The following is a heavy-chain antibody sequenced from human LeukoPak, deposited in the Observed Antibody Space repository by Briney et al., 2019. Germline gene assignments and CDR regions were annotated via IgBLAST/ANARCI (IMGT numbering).Heavy chain of an antibody. CDR3: ARVRNCSGGSCYFRFDY. CDR2: INPNSGGT. J-gene: IGHJ4*02. D-gene: IGHD2-15*01. Sequence: ASVKVSCKASGYTFTGYYMHWVRQAPGQGLEWMGWINPNSGGTNYAQKFQGRVTMTRDTSISTAYMELRSLRSDDTAVYYCARVRNCSGGSCYFRFDYWGQGTLVTVSS. CDR1: GYTFTGYY. V-gene: IGHV1-2*02.